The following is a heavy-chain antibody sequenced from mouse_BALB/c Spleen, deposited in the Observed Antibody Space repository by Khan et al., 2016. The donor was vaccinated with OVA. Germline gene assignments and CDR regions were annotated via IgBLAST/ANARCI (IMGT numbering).Heavy chain of an antibody. CDR3: ARSGYNLFAY. Sequence: VQLQESGAELVRPAPSLKISCKASGYAFSNYWMNWVRQGPGKGLEWIGQIYPGDGNTYYNGKFTDKATLTADKSSSTSYMQLSSLTSEDSAVYFCARSGYNLFAYWGQGTLVTVSA. J-gene: IGHJ3*01. V-gene: IGHV1-80*01. CDR1: GYAFSNYW. CDR2: IYPGDGNT. D-gene: IGHD6-1*01.